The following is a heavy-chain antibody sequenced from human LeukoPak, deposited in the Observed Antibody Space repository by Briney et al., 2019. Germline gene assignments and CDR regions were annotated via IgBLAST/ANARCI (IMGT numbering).Heavy chain of an antibody. CDR2: INHSGST. V-gene: IGHV4-34*01. Sequence: SETLSLTCAVYGGSFSGYYWSWIRQPPGKGLEWIGEINHSGSTNYNPSLKSRVTISVDTSKNQFSLKLSSVTAADTAVYYCACKRYYDFWSGYLNWSDPWGQGTLVTVSS. D-gene: IGHD3-3*01. J-gene: IGHJ5*02. CDR1: GGSFSGYY. CDR3: ACKRYYDFWSGYLNWSDP.